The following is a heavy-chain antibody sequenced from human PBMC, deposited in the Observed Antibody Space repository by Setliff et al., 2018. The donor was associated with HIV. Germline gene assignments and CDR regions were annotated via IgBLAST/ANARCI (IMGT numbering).Heavy chain of an antibody. CDR3: ARASVGATGLYAFDI. CDR1: GGSINSGSYY. Sequence: TVSGGSINSGSYYWSWIRQPAGKGLEWIGHIYTSGSTNYNPSLKSRVTIPVDTSKTQFSLRLNSLTATDTALYYCARASVGATGLYAFDIWGQGTVVTVS. J-gene: IGHJ3*02. D-gene: IGHD1-26*01. CDR2: IYTSGST. V-gene: IGHV4-61*09.